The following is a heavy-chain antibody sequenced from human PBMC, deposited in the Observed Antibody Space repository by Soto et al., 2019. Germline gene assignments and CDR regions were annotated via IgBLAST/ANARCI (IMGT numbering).Heavy chain of an antibody. CDR1: GGSISSGGYY. J-gene: IGHJ4*02. CDR3: ARVPYSSGWYHFDY. CDR2: IYYSGST. D-gene: IGHD6-19*01. V-gene: IGHV4-31*03. Sequence: PSETLSLTCTVSGGSISSGGYYWSWIRQHPGKGLEWIGYIYYSGSTYYNPSLKSRVTISVDTSKNQFSLKLSSVTAADTAVYYCARVPYSSGWYHFDYWGQGTLVTVSS.